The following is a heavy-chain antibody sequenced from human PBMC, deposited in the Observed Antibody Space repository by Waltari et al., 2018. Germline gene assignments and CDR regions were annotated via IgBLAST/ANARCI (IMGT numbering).Heavy chain of an antibody. CDR2: INPGNGNT. J-gene: IGHJ5*02. CDR3: ARPLEDCGGGSCYYDRWFDP. Sequence: QVQLVQSGTEVKKPGASGKVSCKASGYTFTSYSIHLLRRAPGQSLEWMGRINPGNGNTQYSQKFQDRVTITRDTSASTAYVELSSLTSEDTAIYYCARPLEDCGGGSCYYDRWFDPWGQGTLVTVSS. CDR1: GYTFTSYS. D-gene: IGHD2-15*01. V-gene: IGHV1-3*01.